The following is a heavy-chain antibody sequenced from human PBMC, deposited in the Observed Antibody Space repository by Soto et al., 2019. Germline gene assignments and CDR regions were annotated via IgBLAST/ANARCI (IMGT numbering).Heavy chain of an antibody. CDR2: IYWDDAK. CDR3: AHAYGGRSLY. Sequence: QITLKESGPTLVKPTQTLTLTCTFSGFSLSTSRVGVGWIRQPPGKALEWLAVIYWDDAKTYRPSLKSRLTIPXDTAKNQVALTMTNMDPVDTATYYCAHAYGGRSLYWGQGTLVTVSS. CDR1: GFSLSTSRVG. J-gene: IGHJ4*02. V-gene: IGHV2-5*02. D-gene: IGHD1-26*01.